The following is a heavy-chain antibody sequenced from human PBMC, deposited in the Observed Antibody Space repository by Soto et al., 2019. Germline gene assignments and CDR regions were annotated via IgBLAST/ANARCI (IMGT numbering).Heavy chain of an antibody. Sequence: EVQLVESGGGLIQPGGSLRLSCAASGFTVSSNYMSWVRQAPGKGLEWVSVIYSGGSTYYADSVKGRFTISRDNSKNTMYLQMNSLRAEDTAVYYGVGRLTRYYYYGMDVWGQGTTVTVSS. CDR1: GFTVSSNY. CDR2: IYSGGST. CDR3: VGRLTRYYYYGMDV. D-gene: IGHD1-1*01. J-gene: IGHJ6*02. V-gene: IGHV3-53*01.